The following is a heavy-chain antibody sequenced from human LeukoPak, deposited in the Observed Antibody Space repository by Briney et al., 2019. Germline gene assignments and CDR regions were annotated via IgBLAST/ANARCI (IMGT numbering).Heavy chain of an antibody. V-gene: IGHV4-61*01. CDR3: TASYISVFPEIDY. D-gene: IGHD6-19*01. CDR2: IFYTGST. J-gene: IGHJ4*02. Sequence: PSETLSLTCSVSGGSVSSGNYYWSWIRQPPGRGLEWIAYIFYTGSTNYNPSLKSRVTMSVDTSKNQFSLKLSSVTAADTAFYYCTASYISVFPEIDYWGQGTLVTVSS. CDR1: GGSVSSGNYY.